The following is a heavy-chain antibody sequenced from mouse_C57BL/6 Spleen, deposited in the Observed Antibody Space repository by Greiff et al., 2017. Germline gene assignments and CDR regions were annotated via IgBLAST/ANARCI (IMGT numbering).Heavy chain of an antibody. V-gene: IGHV1-26*01. Sequence: VQLQQSGPELVKPGASVTISCKASGYTFTDYYMNWVKQSHGKSLEWIGDINPNNGGTSYNQKFKCKATLTVDKSYSTAYMELRSLTAEDSAVYYCARTWGYAMDYWGQGTSVTVSS. CDR1: GYTFTDYY. CDR3: ARTWGYAMDY. CDR2: INPNNGGT. J-gene: IGHJ4*01.